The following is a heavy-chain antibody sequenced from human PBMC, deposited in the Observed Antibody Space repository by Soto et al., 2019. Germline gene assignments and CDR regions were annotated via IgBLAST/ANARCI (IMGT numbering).Heavy chain of an antibody. CDR3: ARLPAVSGSVAWFDP. CDR2: IYYSGST. D-gene: IGHD3-10*01. CDR1: GGSISSYY. Sequence: PSETLSLTCTVSGGSISSYYWSWIRQPPGKGLEWIGYIYYSGSTNYNPSLKSRATISVDTSKNQLSLKLSSVTAADTAVYYCARLPAVSGSVAWFDPWGQGTLVTVSS. J-gene: IGHJ5*02. V-gene: IGHV4-59*08.